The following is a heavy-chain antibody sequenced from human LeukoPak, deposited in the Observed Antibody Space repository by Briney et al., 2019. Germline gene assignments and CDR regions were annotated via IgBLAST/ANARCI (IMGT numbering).Heavy chain of an antibody. CDR3: RFQTSQNEGYYFDY. V-gene: IGHV4-34*01. J-gene: IGHJ4*02. D-gene: IGHD1-1*01. Sequence: SETLSLTCAVYGGSFSGYYWSWIRQPPGKGLKWIAEINHSGSTNYNPSLQSRVTISVDTSKKQFSLKLGSVAAADTAVYYCRFQTSQNEGYYFDYWGQGTLVTASS. CDR1: GGSFSGYY. CDR2: INHSGST.